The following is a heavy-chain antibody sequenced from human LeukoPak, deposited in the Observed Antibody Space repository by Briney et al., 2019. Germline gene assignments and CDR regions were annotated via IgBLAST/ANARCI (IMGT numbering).Heavy chain of an antibody. J-gene: IGHJ4*02. V-gene: IGHV3-23*01. CDR3: ARAYSSGWYQPQNPDY. CDR1: GFTFSSYA. D-gene: IGHD6-19*01. CDR2: ISGSGGST. Sequence: PGGSLRLSCAASGFTFSSYAMSWVRQAPGKGLEWVSAISGSGGSTYYADSVKGRFTISRDNSKSTLYLQMNSLRAEDTAVYYCARAYSSGWYQPQNPDYWGQGTLVTVSS.